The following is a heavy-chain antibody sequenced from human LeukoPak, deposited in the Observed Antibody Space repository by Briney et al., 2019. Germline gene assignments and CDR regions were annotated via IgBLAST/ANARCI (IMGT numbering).Heavy chain of an antibody. Sequence: ASVKVSCKASGYTFTSYYMHWVRQAPGQGLEWIGIINPSEADTAYAQKFQGRVTVTMDTSTSTVYMELSALTSEDTALYFCSLGVTDYWGQGTLVTVSS. D-gene: IGHD1-26*01. CDR2: INPSEADT. CDR1: GYTFTSYY. V-gene: IGHV1-46*01. J-gene: IGHJ4*02. CDR3: SLGVTDY.